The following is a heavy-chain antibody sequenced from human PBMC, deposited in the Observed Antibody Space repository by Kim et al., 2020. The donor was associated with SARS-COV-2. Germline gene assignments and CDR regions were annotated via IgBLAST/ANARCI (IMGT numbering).Heavy chain of an antibody. CDR2: IRHDTIFE. Sequence: GGSLRLSCFASRFPSPFTFRHFSFHWVRQAPGKGLEWVAVIRHDTIFEDSADSVKRRFTISRDDSAPIVHLQMHSLRPEDTAMYSCTGDIDLMLPTGVWG. CDR1: RFPSPFTF. CDR3: TGDIDLMLPTGV. D-gene: IGHD3-16*01. V-gene: IGHV3-30*03. J-gene: IGHJ6*01.